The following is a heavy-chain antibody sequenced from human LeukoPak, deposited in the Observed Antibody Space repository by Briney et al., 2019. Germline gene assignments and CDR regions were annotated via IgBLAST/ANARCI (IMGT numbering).Heavy chain of an antibody. J-gene: IGHJ5*02. D-gene: IGHD4-17*01. V-gene: IGHV3-48*02. CDR2: ISSNSSTI. Sequence: GGSLRLSCAASGFTFSSYSMNWVRQAPGKGLEWVSSISSNSSTIYYADSVKGRFTISRDNAENSLYLQMNSLRDEDTAVYYCVREAVNDYGDYVFWFDPWGQGTLVTVSS. CDR1: GFTFSSYS. CDR3: VREAVNDYGDYVFWFDP.